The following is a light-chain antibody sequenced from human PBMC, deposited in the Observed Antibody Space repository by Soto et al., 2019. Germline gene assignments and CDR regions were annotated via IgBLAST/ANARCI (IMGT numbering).Light chain of an antibody. V-gene: IGKV3-15*01. CDR2: GAS. J-gene: IGKJ2*01. CDR1: QSISSE. Sequence: EIVMTQSPATLSVSPGERATLSCRASQSISSELAWYQQKPGQPPRLRIYGASTRATGVPARFTGSGSGSDFTLTISGLQSEDFAVYYCQQGHNWPLTFGQGTRLEI. CDR3: QQGHNWPLT.